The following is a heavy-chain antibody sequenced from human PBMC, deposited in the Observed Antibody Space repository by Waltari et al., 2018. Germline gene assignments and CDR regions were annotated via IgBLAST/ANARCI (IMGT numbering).Heavy chain of an antibody. J-gene: IGHJ4*02. Sequence: QVQLVQSGVEVKQPGASVQVSCEASGYTFSHSAIRWVRQVPGQGFAWLGWISCYNGNKNYVQKFQDRVTMTPDTSTNTAYMELRSRRSDDTAVYYCARDLSLAPTTLMVVPPPFDYWGQGTLVTVSS. D-gene: IGHD2-21*01. CDR2: ISCYNGNK. V-gene: IGHV1-18*01. CDR1: GYTFSHSA. CDR3: ARDLSLAPTTLMVVPPPFDY.